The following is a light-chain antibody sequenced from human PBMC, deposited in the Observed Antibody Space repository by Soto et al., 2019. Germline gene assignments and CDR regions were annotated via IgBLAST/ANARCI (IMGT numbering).Light chain of an antibody. CDR2: GTS. J-gene: IGLJ7*01. CDR3: HSYDNTLSGAV. Sequence: QSVLTQPPSVSGAPGQRVTISCTGSSSNIGTGYDVHWYQRLPGAAPKLLIYGTSNRPSGVPDRFSGSKSGASASLAITGLQAEDVADYYCHSYDNTLSGAVFGGGTQLTVL. V-gene: IGLV1-40*01. CDR1: SSNIGTGYD.